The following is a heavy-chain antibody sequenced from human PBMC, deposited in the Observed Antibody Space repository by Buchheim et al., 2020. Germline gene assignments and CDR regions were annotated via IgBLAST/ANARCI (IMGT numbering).Heavy chain of an antibody. CDR1: GGTFSSYT. Sequence: QVQLVQSGAEVKKPGSSVKVSCKASGGTFSSYTISWVRQAPGQGLEWMGRIIPILGIANYAQKFQGRVTITADKSTSTAYMELSSLRSEDTAVYYCAGGPGYCSGGSCYSGRYNWFDPWGQGTL. V-gene: IGHV1-69*02. CDR2: IIPILGIA. D-gene: IGHD2-15*01. CDR3: AGGPGYCSGGSCYSGRYNWFDP. J-gene: IGHJ5*02.